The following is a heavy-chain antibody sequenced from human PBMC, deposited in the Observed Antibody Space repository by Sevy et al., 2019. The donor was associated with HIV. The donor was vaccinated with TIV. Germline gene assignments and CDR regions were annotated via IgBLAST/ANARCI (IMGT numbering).Heavy chain of an antibody. Sequence: SETLSLTCAVYGGSFSGYYWSWIRQPPGKGLEWVGEINHSGSANYNPSLKSRVTISVDTSDNQFSLKLSSVTAADTAVYYCARHCSGSSCSHAFDIWGQGTMVIVSS. CDR2: INHSGSA. CDR1: GGSFSGYY. D-gene: IGHD2-2*01. CDR3: ARHCSGSSCSHAFDI. J-gene: IGHJ3*02. V-gene: IGHV4-34*01.